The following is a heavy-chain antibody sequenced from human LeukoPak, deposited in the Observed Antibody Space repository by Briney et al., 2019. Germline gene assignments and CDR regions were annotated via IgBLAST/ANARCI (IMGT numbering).Heavy chain of an antibody. Sequence: ASVKVSCKASGYTFTSYGISWVRQAPGQGLEWMGWISAYNGNTNYAQKLQGRVTMTTDTSTSTVYMELRSLRSDDTAVYYCARDYDYSTDTSGYWGQGTLVTVSS. CDR1: GYTFTSYG. J-gene: IGHJ4*02. D-gene: IGHD4-11*01. V-gene: IGHV1-18*01. CDR3: ARDYDYSTDTSGY. CDR2: ISAYNGNT.